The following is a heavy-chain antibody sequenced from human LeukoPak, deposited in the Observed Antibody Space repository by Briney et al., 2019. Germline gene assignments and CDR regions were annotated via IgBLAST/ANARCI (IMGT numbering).Heavy chain of an antibody. CDR2: IWYDGSNK. CDR3: ARDHYGMDV. J-gene: IGHJ6*02. Sequence: GGSLRLSCAASGFTFSSYGMPWVRQAPGKGLEWVAVIWYDGSNKYYADSVKGRFTISRDNSKNTLYLQMNSLRAEDTAVYYCARDHYGMDVWGQGTTVTVSS. CDR1: GFTFSSYG. V-gene: IGHV3-33*01.